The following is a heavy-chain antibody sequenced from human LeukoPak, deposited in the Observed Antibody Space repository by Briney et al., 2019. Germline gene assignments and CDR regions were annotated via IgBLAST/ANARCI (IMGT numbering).Heavy chain of an antibody. CDR3: ASRLSITIFGEMDV. J-gene: IGHJ6*04. D-gene: IGHD3-3*01. V-gene: IGHV3-21*01. CDR1: GFTFSSYS. CDR2: ISSSSSYI. Sequence: GGSLRLSCAASGFTFSSYSMNWVRQVPGKGLEWVSSISSSSSYIYYADSVKGRFTISRDNAKNSLYLQMNSLRAEDTAVYYCASRLSITIFGEMDVWGKGTTVTVSS.